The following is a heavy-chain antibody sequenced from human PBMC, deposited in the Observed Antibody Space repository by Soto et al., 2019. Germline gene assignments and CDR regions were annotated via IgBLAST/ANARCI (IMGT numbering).Heavy chain of an antibody. CDR2: ISGSGGST. J-gene: IGHJ4*02. Sequence: EVQLLESGGGLVQPGGSLRLSCAASGFTFSSYAMSWVRQAPGKGLEWVSAISGSGGSTYYADSVKGRFIISRDNSKNTLYLQMNSLRAEDTAVYYCFFLGGYEQYRDYWGQGTLVTVSS. V-gene: IGHV3-23*01. CDR1: GFTFSSYA. CDR3: FFLGGYEQYRDY. D-gene: IGHD5-12*01.